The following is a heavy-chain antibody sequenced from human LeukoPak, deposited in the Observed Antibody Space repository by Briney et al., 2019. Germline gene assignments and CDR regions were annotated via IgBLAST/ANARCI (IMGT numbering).Heavy chain of an antibody. D-gene: IGHD4/OR15-4a*01. CDR2: ISYDGSNK. V-gene: IGHV3-30*04. CDR1: GFTFSSYA. CDR3: ASELTHGY. Sequence: GGSLRLSCAASGFTFSSYAMHWVRQAPGKGLEWVAVISYDGSNKYYADSVKGRFTISRDNSKNTLYLQMNSLRAEDTAVYYCASELTHGYWGQGTLVTVSS. J-gene: IGHJ4*02.